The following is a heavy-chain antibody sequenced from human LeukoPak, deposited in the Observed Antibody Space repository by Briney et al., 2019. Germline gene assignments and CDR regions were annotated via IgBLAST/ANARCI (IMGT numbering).Heavy chain of an antibody. CDR2: INPNSGDT. Sequence: ASVKVSCKASGYTFTDYYMHWVRQAPGQGLEWMGWINPNSGDTKYAQKFQGRVTMTRDTSISTAYMELSRLRSDDTAVYYCATQRGSYLWGTDFDYWGQGTLVTVSS. V-gene: IGHV1-2*02. CDR3: ATQRGSYLWGTDFDY. D-gene: IGHD3-16*01. J-gene: IGHJ4*02. CDR1: GYTFTDYY.